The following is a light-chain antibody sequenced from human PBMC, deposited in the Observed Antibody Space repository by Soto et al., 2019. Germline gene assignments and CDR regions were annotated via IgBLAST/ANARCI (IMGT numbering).Light chain of an antibody. Sequence: QSVLTQPPSASGSPGQSVAISCTGTSSDVGGYNYVSWYQQHPGKAPKLMIYEVNKRPSGVPDRFSATKSGNTASLTISGLQAEDEADYYCSSYTSTRTHVVFGGGTKLTVL. CDR1: SSDVGGYNY. V-gene: IGLV2-8*01. J-gene: IGLJ2*01. CDR3: SSYTSTRTHVV. CDR2: EVN.